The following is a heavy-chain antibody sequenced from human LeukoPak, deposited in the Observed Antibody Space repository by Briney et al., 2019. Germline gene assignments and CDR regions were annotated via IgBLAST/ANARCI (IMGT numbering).Heavy chain of an antibody. V-gene: IGHV3-74*01. Sequence: PGGSLRLSCAASGFTLSSYWMHWVRQVRGKGPLWVSRIKSDGSSTSYADSVKGRFTISRDNAKNTLYLQMNGLRVEDTAIYYCAREFTVGPTQTDAFDVWGQGTMVTVSS. CDR2: IKSDGSST. D-gene: IGHD1-26*01. CDR3: AREFTVGPTQTDAFDV. CDR1: GFTLSSYW. J-gene: IGHJ3*01.